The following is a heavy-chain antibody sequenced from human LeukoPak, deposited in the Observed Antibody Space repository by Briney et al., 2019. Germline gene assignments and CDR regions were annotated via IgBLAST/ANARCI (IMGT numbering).Heavy chain of an antibody. CDR3: ARDYYDSSGYYYY. CDR1: GLTFSSYW. Sequence: GGSLRLSCAASGLTFSSYWMSWVRQAPGKGLEWVANIKQDGSEKYYVDSVKGRFTISRDNAKNSLYLQMNSLRAEDTAVYYCARDYYDSSGYYYYWGQGTLVTVSS. D-gene: IGHD3-22*01. CDR2: IKQDGSEK. V-gene: IGHV3-7*01. J-gene: IGHJ4*02.